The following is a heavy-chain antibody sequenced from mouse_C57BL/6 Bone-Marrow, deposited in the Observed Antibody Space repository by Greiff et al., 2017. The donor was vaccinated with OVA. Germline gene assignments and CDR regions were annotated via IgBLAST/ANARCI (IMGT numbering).Heavy chain of an antibody. CDR2: IYPGDGDT. CDR1: GYAFSSSW. J-gene: IGHJ3*01. CDR3: AGLVPHYYYGRSFAY. Sequence: VQLQQSGPELVKPGASVKISCKASGYAFSSSWMNWVKQRPGKGLEWIGRIYPGDGDTNYNGKFKSKATLTADKSSSTAYMQLSSLTSEDSAVYFCAGLVPHYYYGRSFAYWGKGPLVTVSA. V-gene: IGHV1-82*01. D-gene: IGHD1-1*01.